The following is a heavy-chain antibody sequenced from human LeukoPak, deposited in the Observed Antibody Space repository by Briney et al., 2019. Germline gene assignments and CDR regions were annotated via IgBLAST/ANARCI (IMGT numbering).Heavy chain of an antibody. CDR3: ARDFPNYYDSPSDAFDI. D-gene: IGHD3-22*01. CDR2: ISGSGGST. CDR1: GFSFSSYA. V-gene: IGHV3-23*01. Sequence: QSGGSLRLSCAASGFSFSSYAMSWVRQAPGKGLEWVSAISGSGGSTYYADSVKGRFTISRDNSKNTLYLQMNSLRAEDTAVYYCARDFPNYYDSPSDAFDIWGQGTMVTVSS. J-gene: IGHJ3*02.